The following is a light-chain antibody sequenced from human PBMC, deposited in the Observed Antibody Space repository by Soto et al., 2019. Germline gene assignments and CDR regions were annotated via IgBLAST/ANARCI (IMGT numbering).Light chain of an antibody. V-gene: IGLV2-11*01. CDR2: DVT. CDR1: SSDVGRYDY. Sequence: SALAQPRSVSGSPGQSVTISCTGTSSDVGRYDYVSWYQQYPGEAPKLIIYDVTERPSGVPDRFSGSKSGNTASLTISGLRAEDEAAYSCCSFAGSYSYVFGSGTKVTV. J-gene: IGLJ1*01. CDR3: CSFAGSYSYV.